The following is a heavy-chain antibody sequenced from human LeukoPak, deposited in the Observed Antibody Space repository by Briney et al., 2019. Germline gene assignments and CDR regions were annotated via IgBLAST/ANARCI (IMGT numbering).Heavy chain of an antibody. V-gene: IGHV4-30-2*01. Sequence: SQTLSLTCAVSGGSISSGGYSWSWIRQPPGKGLEWIGYIYQSGSTYYNPSLKSRVTISVDRSKNQFSLKLSSVTAADTAVYYCARNLGGRDLARAYFDLWGRGTLVTVSS. CDR3: ARNLGGRDLARAYFDL. J-gene: IGHJ2*01. CDR2: IYQSGST. D-gene: IGHD2-21*01. CDR1: GGSISSGGYS.